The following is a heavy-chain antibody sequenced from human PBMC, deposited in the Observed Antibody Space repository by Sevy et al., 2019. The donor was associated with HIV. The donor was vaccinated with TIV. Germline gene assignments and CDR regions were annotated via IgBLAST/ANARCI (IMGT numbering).Heavy chain of an antibody. Sequence: SETLSLTCAVYGGSFSGYYWSWIRQPPGKGLEWIGEINHSGSTNYNPSLKSRVTISVDTSKNQFSLKLSSVTAADTAVYYCARVRPFGSKGSDYFDYWGQGTLVTVSS. J-gene: IGHJ4*02. D-gene: IGHD1-26*01. CDR3: ARVRPFGSKGSDYFDY. CDR2: INHSGST. V-gene: IGHV4-34*01. CDR1: GGSFSGYY.